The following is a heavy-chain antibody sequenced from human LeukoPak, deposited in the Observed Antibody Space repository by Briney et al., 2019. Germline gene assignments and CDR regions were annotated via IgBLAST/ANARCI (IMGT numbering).Heavy chain of an antibody. D-gene: IGHD2-21*02. CDR1: GFTFRSYS. J-gene: IGHJ4*02. Sequence: GGSLRLPCAASGFTFRSYSMNWVRQAPGKGLEWVSSISSSSSHIYYADSVKGRFTISRDNAKNSLYLQMNSLRAEDTAVYFCARSDYCGGDCYSSLSNYWGQGTLVTVSS. CDR3: ARSDYCGGDCYSSLSNY. V-gene: IGHV3-21*01. CDR2: ISSSSSHI.